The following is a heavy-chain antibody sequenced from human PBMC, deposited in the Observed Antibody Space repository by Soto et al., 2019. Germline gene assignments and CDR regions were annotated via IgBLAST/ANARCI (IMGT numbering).Heavy chain of an antibody. CDR2: ISSSGSTI. D-gene: IGHD6-6*01. V-gene: IGHV3-11*01. J-gene: IGHJ4*02. Sequence: GGSLRLSCAASGFTFIDYYMSWILQAPGKGLEWVSYISSSGSTIYYADSVKGRFTISRDNAKNSLYLQMNSLRAEDTAVYYCARAIAARPPDYWGQGTLVTVSS. CDR1: GFTFIDYY. CDR3: ARAIAARPPDY.